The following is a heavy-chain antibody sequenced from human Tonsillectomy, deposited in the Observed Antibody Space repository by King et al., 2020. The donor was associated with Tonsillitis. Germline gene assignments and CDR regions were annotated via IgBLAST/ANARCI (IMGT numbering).Heavy chain of an antibody. CDR3: ARALGAVIWFDP. J-gene: IGHJ5*02. V-gene: IGHV4-39*07. CDR2: ICYSGST. Sequence: QLQESGPRLVKPSETLSLTCTVSGGSISSTNYCWGWIRQPPGKGLEWTGSICYSGSTYYNPSLKSRVSISEDTSKNQFSLKLSSVTAADTAVYYCARALGAVIWFDPWGQGTLVTVSS. D-gene: IGHD2-21*01. CDR1: GGSISSTNYC.